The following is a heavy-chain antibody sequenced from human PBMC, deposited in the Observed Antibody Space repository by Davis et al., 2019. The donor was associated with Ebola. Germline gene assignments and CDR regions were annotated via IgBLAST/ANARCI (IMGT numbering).Heavy chain of an antibody. D-gene: IGHD1-1*01. CDR1: GYTFTSYA. CDR3: ARDVRGITGPSEY. Sequence: ASVKVSCKASGYTFTSYAMHWVRQAPGQRLEWMGWISAYNGNTNYAQKVQGRITMTTDTSTSTAYMELRSLRSDDTARYYCARDVRGITGPSEYWGQGTLVTVSS. V-gene: IGHV1-18*01. J-gene: IGHJ4*02. CDR2: ISAYNGNT.